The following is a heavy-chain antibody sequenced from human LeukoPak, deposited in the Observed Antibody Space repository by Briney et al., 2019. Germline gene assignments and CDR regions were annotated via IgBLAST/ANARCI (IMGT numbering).Heavy chain of an antibody. CDR3: ARDRVEVTTSMLGGVKRTVTDYYGMDV. Sequence: GGSLRLTCGASGFTVSNNHMSWVRQAPGKGLEWVSITYSDGTTYYADSVKGRFTISRDNSRNTLYVQMNSLRAEDTAVYFCARDRVEVTTSMLGGVKRTVTDYYGMDVWGQGTTVTVSS. J-gene: IGHJ6*02. CDR1: GFTVSNNH. D-gene: IGHD3-16*01. V-gene: IGHV3-53*01. CDR2: TYSDGTT.